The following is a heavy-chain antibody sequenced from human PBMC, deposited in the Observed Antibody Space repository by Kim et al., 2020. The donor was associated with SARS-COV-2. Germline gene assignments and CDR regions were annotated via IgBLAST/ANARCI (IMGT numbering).Heavy chain of an antibody. CDR3: AKGGGMIVVVITNENFDY. V-gene: IGHV3-23*01. J-gene: IGHJ4*02. CDR2: ISGSGGST. Sequence: GGSLRLSCAASGFTFSSYAMSWVRQAPGKGLEWVSAISGSGGSTYYADSVKGRFTISRDNSKNTLYLQMNSLRAEDTAVYYCAKGGGMIVVVITNENFDYWGQGTLVTVSS. CDR1: GFTFSSYA. D-gene: IGHD3-22*01.